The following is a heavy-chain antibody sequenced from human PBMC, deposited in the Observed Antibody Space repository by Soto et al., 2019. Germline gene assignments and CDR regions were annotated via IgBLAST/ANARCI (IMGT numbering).Heavy chain of an antibody. CDR3: AKPIAVAGTYYYYGMDV. Sequence: LRLSCAASGFTFSSYGMHWVRQAPGKGLEWVAVISYGGSNKYYADSVKGRFTISRDNSKNTRYLQMNSLRAEDTAVYYCAKPIAVAGTYYYYGMDVWGQGTTVTVSS. J-gene: IGHJ6*02. CDR2: ISYGGSNK. D-gene: IGHD6-19*01. CDR1: GFTFSSYG. V-gene: IGHV3-30*18.